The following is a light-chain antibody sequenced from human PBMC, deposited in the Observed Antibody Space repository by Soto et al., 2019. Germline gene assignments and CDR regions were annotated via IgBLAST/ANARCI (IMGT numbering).Light chain of an antibody. J-gene: IGKJ5*01. CDR2: GAS. Sequence: EIVMTQSPATLSVSPGARATLSCRASQSVSRNLAWYQQKPGQAPRLLIYGASTRATGSPARFSGSGSGTEFTLTISSLQSEDFAVYYCQQYNNWPHSTFGQVTRLEIK. CDR3: QQYNNWPHST. CDR1: QSVSRN. V-gene: IGKV3-15*01.